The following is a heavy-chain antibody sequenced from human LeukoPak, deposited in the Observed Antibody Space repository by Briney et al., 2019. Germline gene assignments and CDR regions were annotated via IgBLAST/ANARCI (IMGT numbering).Heavy chain of an antibody. V-gene: IGHV5-10-1*01. D-gene: IGHD3-10*01. CDR2: IDPSDSYT. J-gene: IGHJ5*02. Sequence: GESLRISCKGSGYSFTSYWISWVRQMPGKGLEWVGRIDPSDSYTNYSPSFQGHVTISADKSISTAYLQWSSLKASDTAMYYCTRHAGSRFDPWGQGTLVTVSS. CDR3: TRHAGSRFDP. CDR1: GYSFTSYW.